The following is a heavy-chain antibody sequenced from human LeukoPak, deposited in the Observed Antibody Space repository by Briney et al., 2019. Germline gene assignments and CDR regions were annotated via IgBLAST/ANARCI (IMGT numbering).Heavy chain of an antibody. D-gene: IGHD6-6*01. CDR1: GGTFSSYA. CDR2: IISIFGTA. J-gene: IGHJ4*02. Sequence: GASVKVSCKASGGTFSSYAISWVRQAPGQGLEWMGGIISIFGTANYAQKFQGRVTITTDESTSTAYMELSSLRSEDTAVYYCASQLTRPDDSRPGNELDYWGQGTLVTVSS. CDR3: ASQLTRPDDSRPGNELDY. V-gene: IGHV1-69*05.